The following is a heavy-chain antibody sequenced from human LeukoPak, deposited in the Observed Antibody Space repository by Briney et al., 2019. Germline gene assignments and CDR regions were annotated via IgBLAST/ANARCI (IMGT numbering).Heavy chain of an antibody. CDR1: GYTFTSYD. Sequence: ASVKVSCKASGYTFTSYDINWVRQAPGQGLEWMGWISAYNGNTNYAQKLQGRVTMTTDTSTSTAYMELRSLRSDDTAVYYCARVDGEQLVHGYAFDIWGQGTMVTVSS. J-gene: IGHJ3*02. V-gene: IGHV1-18*01. D-gene: IGHD6-6*01. CDR3: ARVDGEQLVHGYAFDI. CDR2: ISAYNGNT.